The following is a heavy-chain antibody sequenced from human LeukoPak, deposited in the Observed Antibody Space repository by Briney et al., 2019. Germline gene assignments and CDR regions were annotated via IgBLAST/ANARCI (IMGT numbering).Heavy chain of an antibody. Sequence: SETLSLTCTVSGASISSHYWSWIRQPPGKGLEWIGYIYYNGSTNYNPSLKSRVTISVDTSKNQFSLKLSSVTAADTAVYYCARELAAAGTVNWFDPWGQGTLVTVSS. J-gene: IGHJ5*02. CDR3: ARELAAAGTVNWFDP. CDR2: IYYNGST. D-gene: IGHD6-13*01. V-gene: IGHV4-59*11. CDR1: GASISSHY.